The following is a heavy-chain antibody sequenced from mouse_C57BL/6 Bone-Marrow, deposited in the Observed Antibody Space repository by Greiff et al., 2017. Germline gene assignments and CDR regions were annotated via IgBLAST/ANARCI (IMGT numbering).Heavy chain of an antibody. CDR3: ARHSYYAMDY. Sequence: EVNVVESGGDLVKPGGSLKLSCAASGFTFSSYGMSWVRQTPDKRLEWVATISSGGSYTYYPDSVKGRFTISRDNAKNTLYLQLRSLKSEDTAMYYCARHSYYAMDYWGQGTSVTVSS. CDR1: GFTFSSYG. J-gene: IGHJ4*01. CDR2: ISSGGSYT. V-gene: IGHV5-6*01.